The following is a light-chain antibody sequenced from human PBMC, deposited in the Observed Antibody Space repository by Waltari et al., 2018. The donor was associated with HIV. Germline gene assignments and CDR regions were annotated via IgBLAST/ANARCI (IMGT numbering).Light chain of an antibody. V-gene: IGLV3-10*01. CDR2: EDF. CDR1: ALPNNN. Sequence: SYELTPPPSVSVSPGQTARITCSGDALPNNNPYWYQQKSGQAHVLLIYEDFKRPSGIPESFSGSSSGTMATLTISGAQVEDEADYYCYSTDSSGNHRGVFGGGTKLTVL. J-gene: IGLJ2*01. CDR3: YSTDSSGNHRGV.